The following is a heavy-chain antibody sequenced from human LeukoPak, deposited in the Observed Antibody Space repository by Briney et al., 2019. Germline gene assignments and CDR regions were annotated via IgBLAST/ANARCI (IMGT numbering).Heavy chain of an antibody. J-gene: IGHJ5*02. D-gene: IGHD3-10*01. CDR2: INHSGST. Sequence: SETLSLTCTVSGGSISSYYWSWIRQPPGKGLEWIGEINHSGSTNYNPSLKSRVTISVDTSKNQFSLKLSSVTAADTAVYYCARRGGGFGPYSWFGPWGQGTLVTVSS. CDR1: GGSISSYY. CDR3: ARRGGGFGPYSWFGP. V-gene: IGHV4-34*01.